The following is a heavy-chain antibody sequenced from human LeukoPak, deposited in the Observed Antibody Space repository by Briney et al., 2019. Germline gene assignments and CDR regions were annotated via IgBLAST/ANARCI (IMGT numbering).Heavy chain of an antibody. D-gene: IGHD3-22*01. CDR2: IYYSGST. CDR1: GGSISSSSYY. CDR3: ARGDHYDSSGYYQYYFDY. Sequence: PSETLSLTCTVSGGSISSSSYYWGWVRQPPGKGLEWIGSIYYSGSTYYNPSLKSRVTISVDTSKNQFSLKLSSVTAADTAVYYCARGDHYDSSGYYQYYFDYRGQGTLVTVSS. J-gene: IGHJ4*02. V-gene: IGHV4-39*07.